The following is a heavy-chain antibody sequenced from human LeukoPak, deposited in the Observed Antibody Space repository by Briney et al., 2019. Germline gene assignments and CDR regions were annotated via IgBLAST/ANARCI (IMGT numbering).Heavy chain of an antibody. CDR2: IRTKTDGGTT. Sequence: GGPLRLSCAASGFTFDTDWMNWFRQAPGKGLEWVGLIRTKTDGGTTDNAAPVKGRFAISRDDSRNMLFLQMNSLKTEDTGVYYCTTGGPRRHWGQGTLVTVSS. D-gene: IGHD3-16*01. CDR3: TTGGPRRH. J-gene: IGHJ4*02. CDR1: GFTFDTDW. V-gene: IGHV3-15*01.